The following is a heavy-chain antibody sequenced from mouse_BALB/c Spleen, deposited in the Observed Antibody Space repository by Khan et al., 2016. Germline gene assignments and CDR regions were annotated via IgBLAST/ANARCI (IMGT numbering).Heavy chain of an antibody. CDR3: ARRGPIYYYGSSCGY. CDR1: GFSIKDTY. CDR2: IDPAHGNI. Sequence: VQLQQSGAELVKPGASVKLSCTASGFSIKDTYIHWVKQRPEQGLEWIGRIDPAHGNIEYDPKFQGKATITAVTSSNTAYLQLSSLTSEDTAVYYCARRGPIYYYGSSCGYWGQGTTLTVSS. V-gene: IGHV14-3*02. J-gene: IGHJ2*01. D-gene: IGHD1-1*01.